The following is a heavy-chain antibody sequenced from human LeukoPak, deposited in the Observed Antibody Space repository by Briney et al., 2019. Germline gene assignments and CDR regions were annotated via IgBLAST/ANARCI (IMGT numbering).Heavy chain of an antibody. CDR1: DDSFSSHY. CDR3: ARDLVTVTKGFDI. D-gene: IGHD4-17*01. V-gene: IGHV4-59*11. Sequence: SETLSLTCAVSDDSFSSHYWTWIRQPPGKGLEWIGYISYIGSTNCNPSLKSRVTISIDTSKNQFSLKLSSVTAADTAVYYCARDLVTVTKGFDIWGQGTMVSVSS. J-gene: IGHJ3*02. CDR2: ISYIGST.